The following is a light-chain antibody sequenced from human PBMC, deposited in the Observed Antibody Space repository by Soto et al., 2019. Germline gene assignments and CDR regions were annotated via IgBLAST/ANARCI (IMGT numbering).Light chain of an antibody. J-gene: IGKJ1*01. CDR3: QQYNTFST. Sequence: DIPMTQSPSSVSASVGDRVTITCRASQGISTWLAWYQQKPGKAPKLLIFDASTLQSGVPSRFSGSGSGTEFTLTISSLQPDDFATYYCQQYNTFSTFGQGTKVDIK. V-gene: IGKV1-5*01. CDR1: QGISTW. CDR2: DAS.